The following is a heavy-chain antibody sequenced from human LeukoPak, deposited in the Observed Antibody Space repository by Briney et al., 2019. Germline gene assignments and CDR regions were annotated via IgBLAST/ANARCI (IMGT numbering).Heavy chain of an antibody. CDR3: ARWGNIVVVPAAMPD. V-gene: IGHV3-33*03. Sequence: GGSLRLSCAASGFTFSSYGMHWVRQAPGKGLEWVAVIWYDGSNKYYADSVKGRFTISRDNAKNSLYLQMNSLRAEDTAVYYCARWGNIVVVPAAMPDWGQGTLVTVSS. CDR2: IWYDGSNK. CDR1: GFTFSSYG. J-gene: IGHJ4*02. D-gene: IGHD2-2*01.